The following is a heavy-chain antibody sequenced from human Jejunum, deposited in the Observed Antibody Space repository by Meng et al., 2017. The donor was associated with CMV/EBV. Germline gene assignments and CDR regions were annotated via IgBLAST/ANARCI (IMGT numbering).Heavy chain of an antibody. CDR2: IIPIFGTA. D-gene: IGHD3-16*02. Sequence: VSCKASGGTFSSYASTWVRQAPGQGREWMGGIIPIFGTANYAQKFQGRVTMTTDESTTTAYMELISLRSEDTAIYFCACGSYREDYWGQGTLVTVSS. V-gene: IGHV1-69*05. J-gene: IGHJ4*02. CDR3: ACGSYREDY. CDR1: GGTFSSYA.